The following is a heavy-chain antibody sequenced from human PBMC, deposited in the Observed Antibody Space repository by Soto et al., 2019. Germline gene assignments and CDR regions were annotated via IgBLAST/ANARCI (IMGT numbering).Heavy chain of an antibody. CDR1: EYTFTSYW. D-gene: IGHD3-16*01. J-gene: IGHJ3*01. CDR3: ARNGGRGRKDAFDS. CDR2: IYPGDSDT. Sequence: GESLTISCKGSEYTFTSYWIGWMRQMPGNGLEWMGIIYPGDSDTKYSPTFEGQVTISVDKFISTAYLQWSSLKAPDTAMYYCARNGGRGRKDAFDSWGQGTMVTVS. V-gene: IGHV5-51*01.